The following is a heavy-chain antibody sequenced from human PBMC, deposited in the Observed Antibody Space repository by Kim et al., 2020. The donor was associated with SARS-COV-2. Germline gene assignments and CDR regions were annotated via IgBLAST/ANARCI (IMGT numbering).Heavy chain of an antibody. CDR2: IDPTGSYP. D-gene: IGHD2-15*01. CDR3: ARRNCSGGNCYLDY. Sequence: GASLQISCEGSGNTFPNHWITWVRQMPGKGLEWMGRIDPTGSYPNYSPSFQGHVTISRDNSLNTAYLQWSSLKASDTAMYYCARRNCSGGNCYLDYWGQGTLVTVSS. J-gene: IGHJ4*02. CDR1: GNTFPNHW. V-gene: IGHV5-10-1*01.